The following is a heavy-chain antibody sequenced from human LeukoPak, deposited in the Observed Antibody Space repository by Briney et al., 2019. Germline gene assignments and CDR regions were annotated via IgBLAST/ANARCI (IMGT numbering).Heavy chain of an antibody. V-gene: IGHV4-61*02. CDR3: ARRAGAYSHPYDY. Sequence: PSQTLSLTCTVSGGSISSGNYYWSWIRQPAGKGLEYIGRIYNSGITNYNPSLKSRVTISVDTSKNQFSLKLNSVTAADTAVYYCARRAGAYSHPYDYWGQGTLVTVSS. CDR2: IYNSGIT. J-gene: IGHJ4*02. CDR1: GGSISSGNYY. D-gene: IGHD4/OR15-4a*01.